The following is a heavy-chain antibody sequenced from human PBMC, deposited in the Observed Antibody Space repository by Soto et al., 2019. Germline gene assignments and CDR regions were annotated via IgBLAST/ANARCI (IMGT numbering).Heavy chain of an antibody. CDR3: EVTTADAFDI. D-gene: IGHD4-17*01. CDR2: INHSGST. V-gene: IGHV4-34*01. CDR1: GGSFSGYY. J-gene: IGHJ3*02. Sequence: QVQLQQWGAGLLKPSETLSLTCAVYGGSFSGYYWSWIRQPPGKGLEWIGEINHSGSTNYNPSLKSRVTISVDTSKNQFSLELSSVTAADTAVYYCEVTTADAFDIWGQGTMVTVSS.